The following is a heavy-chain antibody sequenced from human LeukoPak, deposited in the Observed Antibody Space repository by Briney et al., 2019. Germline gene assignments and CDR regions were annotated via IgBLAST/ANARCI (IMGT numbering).Heavy chain of an antibody. CDR2: IGYDGNDK. CDR1: GFAFSSYG. D-gene: IGHD3-3*01. CDR3: ARSDTYDVWDGH. Sequence: QPGRSLRLSCATSGFAFSSYGIHWVRQAPGKGLEWVAFIGYDGNDKRYADSVRGRITISRGYSDNTVYLQMDSLRDDDTALYYCARSDTYDVWDGHWGLGTLVTVSS. V-gene: IGHV3-30*03. J-gene: IGHJ4*02.